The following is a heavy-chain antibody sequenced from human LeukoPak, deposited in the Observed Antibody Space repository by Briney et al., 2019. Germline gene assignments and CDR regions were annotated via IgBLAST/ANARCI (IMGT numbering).Heavy chain of an antibody. V-gene: IGHV4-34*08. CDR3: ARAKYYDFSSGYMTYYFDS. Sequence: GSLRLSCAASGFTFSSYSMNWVRQAPGKGLEWIGAVYYSGSTDYNPSLKGRVTISGDTSKNQFSLYLSSVTAADTALYYCARAKYYDFSSGYMTYYFDSWGQGALVTVSS. CDR2: VYYSGST. J-gene: IGHJ4*02. CDR1: GFTFSSYS. D-gene: IGHD3-3*01.